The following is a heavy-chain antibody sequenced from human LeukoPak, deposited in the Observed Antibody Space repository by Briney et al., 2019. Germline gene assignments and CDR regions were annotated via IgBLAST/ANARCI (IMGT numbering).Heavy chain of an antibody. J-gene: IGHJ5*02. CDR3: ARGMSSSWYSWFDP. CDR1: GGTFSSYA. CDR2: IIPILGIA. Sequence: SVKVSCKASGGTFSSYAISWVRQAPGQGLEWMGRIIPILGIANYAQKFQGRVTITADESTSTAYMELSSLRSEDTAVYYCARGMSSSWYSWFDPWGQGTLVTVSS. V-gene: IGHV1-69*04. D-gene: IGHD6-13*01.